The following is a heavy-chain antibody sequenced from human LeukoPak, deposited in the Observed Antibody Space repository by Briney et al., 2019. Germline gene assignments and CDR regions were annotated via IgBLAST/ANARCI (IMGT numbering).Heavy chain of an antibody. J-gene: IGHJ4*02. Sequence: ASVKVSCKAPGYTFIDYFIHWVRQAPGQGLEWMGRINPNSGGTDYAQNFQGRVTMTRDTSISTAYMELSRLRSDDTAVYYCARDLPSTSNWELDYWGQGILVTVSS. CDR3: ARDLPSTSNWELDY. D-gene: IGHD7-27*01. V-gene: IGHV1-2*06. CDR1: GYTFIDYF. CDR2: INPNSGGT.